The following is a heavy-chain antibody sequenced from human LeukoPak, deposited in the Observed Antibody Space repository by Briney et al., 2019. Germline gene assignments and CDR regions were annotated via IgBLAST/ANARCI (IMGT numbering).Heavy chain of an antibody. CDR1: GGSISSYY. CDR3: ARDGITYYDYVWVY. CDR2: IYTSGST. V-gene: IGHV4-4*07. J-gene: IGHJ4*02. D-gene: IGHD3-16*01. Sequence: PSETLSLTCTVSGGSISSYYWSWIRQPAGKGLEWIGRIYTSGSTNYNPSLKSRVTMSVDTSKNQFSLKLSSVTAADTAVYYCARDGITYYDYVWVYWGQGTLVTVSS.